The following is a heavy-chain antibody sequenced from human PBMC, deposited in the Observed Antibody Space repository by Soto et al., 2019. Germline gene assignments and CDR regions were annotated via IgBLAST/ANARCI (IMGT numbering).Heavy chain of an antibody. J-gene: IGHJ4*02. V-gene: IGHV1-8*01. CDR3: AGVAGRPGY. CDR1: GYTFTTYD. CDR2: LNPKSGMT. Sequence: QVQLVQSGPEVKKPGASVKVSCKASGYTFTTYDFNWVRQAPGQGLEWMGWLNPKSGMTGSAQKFQGRVTMTRDSTISPVYMEVRSLRSEDTAVYYCAGVAGRPGYWGQGTLVTVSS.